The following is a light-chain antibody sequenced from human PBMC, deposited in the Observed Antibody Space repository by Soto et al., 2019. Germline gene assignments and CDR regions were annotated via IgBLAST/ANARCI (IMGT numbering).Light chain of an antibody. Sequence: QPVLTQSPSASASLGASVKLTCTLSSGHSSFAIAWHQQQPEKGPRYLMKVEGDGSHNKGDGIPDRFSGSSSGAERYLTISSLQSDDEADYYCQTWGTGIVFGGGTKLTVL. CDR3: QTWGTGIV. J-gene: IGLJ2*01. CDR1: SGHSSFA. V-gene: IGLV4-69*01. CDR2: VEGDGSH.